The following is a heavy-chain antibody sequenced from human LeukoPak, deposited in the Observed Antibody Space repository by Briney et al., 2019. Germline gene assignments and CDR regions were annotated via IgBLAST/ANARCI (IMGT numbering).Heavy chain of an antibody. Sequence: SETLSLTCTVSGGSISSYYWSWTRQPPGKGLEWIGYIYYSGSTNYNPSLKSRVTISVDTSKNQFSLKLSSVTAADTAVYSCARSQYDSSGYYYVPDYWGQETLVTVSS. J-gene: IGHJ4*02. D-gene: IGHD3-22*01. CDR1: GGSISSYY. CDR2: IYYSGST. CDR3: ARSQYDSSGYYYVPDY. V-gene: IGHV4-59*01.